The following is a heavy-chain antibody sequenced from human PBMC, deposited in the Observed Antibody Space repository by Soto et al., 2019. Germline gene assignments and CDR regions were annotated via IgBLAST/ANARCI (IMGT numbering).Heavy chain of an antibody. CDR2: INSDGDIT. CDR1: GFTFSSYW. CDR3: ASLSAPSDY. Sequence: GGSLRLSCAASGFTFSSYWMHWVRQAPGKGLVWVSHINSDGDITEYADSVKGRFTISRDNTKNALYLQMNSLRAEDTAVYYCASLSAPSDYWGKGTRVTVSS. J-gene: IGHJ4*02. V-gene: IGHV3-74*03. D-gene: IGHD3-3*01.